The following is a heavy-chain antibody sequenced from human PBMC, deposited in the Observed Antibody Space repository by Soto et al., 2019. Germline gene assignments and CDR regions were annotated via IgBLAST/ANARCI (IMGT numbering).Heavy chain of an antibody. D-gene: IGHD3-3*01. CDR3: AGPSLEWLPPSYYYGMDV. CDR1: GFTFSSYG. Sequence: PGGSLRLSCAASGFTFSSYGMHWVRQAPGKGLEWVAVISYDGSNKYYADSVKGRFTISRDNSKNTLYLQMNSLRAEDTAVYCCAGPSLEWLPPSYYYGMDVWGQGTTVTVSS. J-gene: IGHJ6*02. CDR2: ISYDGSNK. V-gene: IGHV3-30*03.